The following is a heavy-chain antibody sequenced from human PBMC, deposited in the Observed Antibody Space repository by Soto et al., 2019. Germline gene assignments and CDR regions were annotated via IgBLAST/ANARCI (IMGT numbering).Heavy chain of an antibody. CDR1: GGTFSSYT. V-gene: IGHV1-69*02. J-gene: IGHJ6*03. D-gene: IGHD2-15*01. Sequence: SVKVSCKASGGTFSSYTISWVRQAPGQGLEWMGRIIPILGIANYAQKFQGRVTITADKSTSTAYMELSSLRSEDTAVYYCARGPPYCSGGSCYYYYMDVWGKGTTVTVSS. CDR3: ARGPPYCSGGSCYYYYMDV. CDR2: IIPILGIA.